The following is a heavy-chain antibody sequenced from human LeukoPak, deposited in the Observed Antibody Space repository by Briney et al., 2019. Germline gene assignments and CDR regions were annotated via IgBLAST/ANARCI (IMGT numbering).Heavy chain of an antibody. CDR1: GFRFSSYG. Sequence: GGSLRLSCTASGFRFSSYGIHWVRQTPGKGLEWVALVSYDGSNKDYADSVKGRFTISRDNSKNSLYLQMNSLRAEDTAVYYCARTPYYYDSNGRHYFDYWGQGTLVTVSS. V-gene: IGHV3-33*01. CDR3: ARTPYYYDSNGRHYFDY. D-gene: IGHD3-22*01. CDR2: VSYDGSNK. J-gene: IGHJ4*02.